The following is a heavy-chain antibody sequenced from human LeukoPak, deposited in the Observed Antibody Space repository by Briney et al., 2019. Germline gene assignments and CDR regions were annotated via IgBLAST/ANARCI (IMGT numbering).Heavy chain of an antibody. V-gene: IGHV3-7*01. Sequence: GGSLRLSCAASGFSFSTYWMTWVRQAPGKGLEWVASIMQDGSQRYYVDSVKGRFTVSRDNAKNSLYLQMNSLRAEDTAVYYCARDFNSNASFSLRGDYWGQGTLVTVSS. CDR1: GFSFSTYW. J-gene: IGHJ4*02. CDR3: ARDFNSNASFSLRGDY. CDR2: IMQDGSQR. D-gene: IGHD2/OR15-2a*01.